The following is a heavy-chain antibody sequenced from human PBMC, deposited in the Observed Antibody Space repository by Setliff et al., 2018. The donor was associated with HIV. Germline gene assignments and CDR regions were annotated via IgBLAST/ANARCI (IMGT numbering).Heavy chain of an antibody. V-gene: IGHV1-46*01. CDR2: INPSSGST. D-gene: IGHD2-2*01. CDR1: GYTFTRYY. Sequence: ASVKVSCKASGYTFTRYYIHWVRQAPGQGLEWMGIINPSSGSTSFAQKFQGRVTMTRDTSTSTVYMELSSLRSEDTAVYYCARSLQWGCSSTNCYVGYWGQGTLVTVSS. CDR3: ARSLQWGCSSTNCYVGY. J-gene: IGHJ4*02.